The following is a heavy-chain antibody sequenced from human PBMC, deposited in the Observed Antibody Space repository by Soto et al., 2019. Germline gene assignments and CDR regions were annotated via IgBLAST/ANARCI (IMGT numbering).Heavy chain of an antibody. J-gene: IGHJ6*02. Sequence: GGSLRLSCAASGFTFSSYAMHWVRQAPGKGLEWVAVISYDGSNKYYADSVKGRFTISRDNSKNTLYLQMNSLRAEDTAVYYCARDSWDVVVPAALLDYYYGMDVWGQGTTVTVSS. V-gene: IGHV3-30-3*01. D-gene: IGHD2-2*01. CDR1: GFTFSSYA. CDR3: ARDSWDVVVPAALLDYYYGMDV. CDR2: ISYDGSNK.